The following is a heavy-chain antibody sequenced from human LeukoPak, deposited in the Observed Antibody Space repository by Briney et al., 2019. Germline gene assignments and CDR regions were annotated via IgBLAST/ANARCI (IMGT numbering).Heavy chain of an antibody. D-gene: IGHD2-2*01. CDR1: GFTFSDYY. V-gene: IGHV3-11*01. J-gene: IGHJ5*02. CDR3: ARGGSSTSSEYNWFDP. Sequence: PGGSLRLSCAASGFTFSDYYMSWIRQAPGEGAGVGFIHSSSGSTIYYADSVKGRFTISRDNAKNSLYLQMNSLRAEDTAVYYCARGGSSTSSEYNWFDPWGQGTLVTVSS. CDR2: SSSGSTI.